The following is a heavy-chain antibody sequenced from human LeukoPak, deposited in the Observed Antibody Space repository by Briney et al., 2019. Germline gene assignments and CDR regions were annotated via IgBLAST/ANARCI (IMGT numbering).Heavy chain of an antibody. V-gene: IGHV4-59*08. D-gene: IGHD3-10*01. CDR3: ASNYYGSGSLDY. CDR2: VYYSGST. CDR1: GGSISSYY. J-gene: IGHJ4*02. Sequence: SETLSLTCTVSGGSISSYYWSWIRQPPGKGLEWIGYVYYSGSTNYNPSLKSRVTISVDTSKNQFSLKLSSVTAADTAVYYCASNYYGSGSLDYWGQGNLVTVSS.